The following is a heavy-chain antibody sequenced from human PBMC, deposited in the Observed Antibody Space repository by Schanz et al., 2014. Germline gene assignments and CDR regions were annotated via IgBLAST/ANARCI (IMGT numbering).Heavy chain of an antibody. CDR2: LSGSGGST. CDR3: AKQIHYDILTVTRN. Sequence: VQLVESGGGVVQFGRSLRLSCVASGFTFRDYYMSWIRQAPGKGLEWVSALSGSGGSTYYADSVKGRFTISRDSPKNTLYLQMNSLRAEDTAVYYCAKQIHYDILTVTRNWGQGTLVTVSS. D-gene: IGHD3-9*01. V-gene: IGHV3-23*04. CDR1: GFTFRDYY. J-gene: IGHJ4*02.